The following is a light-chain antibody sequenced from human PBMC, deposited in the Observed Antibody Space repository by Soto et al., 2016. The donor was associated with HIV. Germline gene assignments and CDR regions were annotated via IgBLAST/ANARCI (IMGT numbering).Light chain of an antibody. Sequence: DIQMTQSPSSLSASVGDRVTTTCRASQSISTYLNWYQQKPGKAPKLLIYAASTLQSGVPSRFGGSGSGTDFTLTISSLQPEDFATYYCQQSYSDPTWTFGQGTKVEIK. V-gene: IGKV1-39*01. CDR3: QQSYSDPTWT. CDR2: AAS. J-gene: IGKJ1*01. CDR1: QSISTY.